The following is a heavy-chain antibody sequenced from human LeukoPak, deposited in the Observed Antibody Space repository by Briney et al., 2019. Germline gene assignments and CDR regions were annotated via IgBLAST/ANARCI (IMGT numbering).Heavy chain of an antibody. J-gene: IGHJ3*02. Sequence: GGSLRLSCAASGSTFSSYSMNWVRQAPGKGLEWVSSISSSSYIYYADSVKGRFTISRDNAKNSLYLQMNSLRAEDTAVYYCARDKIYCGGDCYSGDAFDIWGQGTMVTVSS. D-gene: IGHD2-21*02. CDR3: ARDKIYCGGDCYSGDAFDI. CDR2: ISSSSYI. CDR1: GSTFSSYS. V-gene: IGHV3-21*01.